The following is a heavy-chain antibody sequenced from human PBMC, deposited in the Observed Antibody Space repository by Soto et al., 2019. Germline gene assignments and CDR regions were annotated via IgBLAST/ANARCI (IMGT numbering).Heavy chain of an antibody. CDR3: ARDSGDYGDYGLDY. D-gene: IGHD4-17*01. CDR2: INSDGSST. CDR1: GFTFSSYW. J-gene: IGHJ4*02. Sequence: VQLVESGGGLVQPGGSLRLSCAASGFTFSSYWMHWVRQAPGKGLVWVSRINSDGSSTSYADSVKGRFTISRDNAKNKLYLQMNSLRAEDTAVYYCARDSGDYGDYGLDYWGQGTLVTVSS. V-gene: IGHV3-74*01.